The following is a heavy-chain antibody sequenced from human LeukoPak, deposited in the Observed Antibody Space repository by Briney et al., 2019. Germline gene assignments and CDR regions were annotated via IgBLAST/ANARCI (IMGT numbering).Heavy chain of an antibody. CDR3: VRDNYGVDY. V-gene: IGHV3-74*03. J-gene: IGHJ4*02. D-gene: IGHD3-10*01. Sequence: GGSLRLSCAASGFTFSRYWMQWVRQAPGKGLVWVSHITCDGSSTTYADSVRGRFTTSRDNAKNTLYLQMNSLRAEDTAVYYCVRDNYGVDYWGQGTLVTVSS. CDR1: GFTFSRYW. CDR2: ITCDGSST.